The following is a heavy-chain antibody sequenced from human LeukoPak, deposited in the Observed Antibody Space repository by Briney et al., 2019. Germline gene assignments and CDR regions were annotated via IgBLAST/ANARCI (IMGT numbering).Heavy chain of an antibody. CDR2: ISWNSGSI. V-gene: IGHV3-9*01. CDR3: AKDTVRITISHDGDALDI. Sequence: GGSLRLSCAASGFTFDDYAMHWVRQAPGKGLEWVSGISWNSGSIGYADSVKGRFTISRDNAKNSLYLQMNSLRAEDTALYYCAKDTVRITISHDGDALDIWGQGTMVTVSS. J-gene: IGHJ3*02. D-gene: IGHD3-10*01. CDR1: GFTFDDYA.